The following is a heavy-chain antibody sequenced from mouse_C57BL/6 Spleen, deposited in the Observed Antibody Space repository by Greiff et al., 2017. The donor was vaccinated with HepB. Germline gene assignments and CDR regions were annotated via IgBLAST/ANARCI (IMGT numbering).Heavy chain of an antibody. CDR2: IYPGDGDT. CDR3: ERRVDHSYVMDY. V-gene: IGHV1-82*01. CDR1: GYAFSSSW. J-gene: IGHJ4*01. Sequence: QVQLKQSGPELVKPGASVKISCKASGYAFSSSWMNWVKQRPGKGLEWIGRIYPGDGDTNYNGKFKGKATLTADKSSSTAYMQLSSLTSEDSAVYFGERRVDHSYVMDYGGQETSVTVSS.